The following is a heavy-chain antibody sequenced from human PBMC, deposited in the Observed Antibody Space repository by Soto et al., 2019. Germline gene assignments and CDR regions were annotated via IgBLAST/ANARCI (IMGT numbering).Heavy chain of an antibody. CDR1: GYTFTSYG. V-gene: IGHV1-18*04. Sequence: GSAVKVSCKASGYTFTSYGISWGRQAPGQGLEWMGWISAYNGNTNYAQKLQGRVTMTTDTSTSTAYMELRSLRSDDTAVYYCARGYCRITICFRGYSSSWYVPFAYRGHRTLVPVSS. CDR3: ARGYCRITICFRGYSSSWYVPFAY. D-gene: IGHD6-13*01. J-gene: IGHJ4*01. CDR2: ISAYNGNT.